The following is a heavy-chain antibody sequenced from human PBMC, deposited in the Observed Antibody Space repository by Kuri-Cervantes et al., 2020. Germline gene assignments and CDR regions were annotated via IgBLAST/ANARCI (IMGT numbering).Heavy chain of an antibody. CDR2: INPNSGGT. Sequence: ASVKVSCKASGYTFTGYYMHWVRQAPGQGLEWMGWINPNSGGTNYAQKLQGRVTMTTDTSTSTAYMELTRLTSDDTAVYYCARGYTTLSDGNWFDPWGQGSLVTVSS. J-gene: IGHJ5*02. V-gene: IGHV1-2*02. CDR3: ARGYTTLSDGNWFDP. D-gene: IGHD6-6*01. CDR1: GYTFTGYY.